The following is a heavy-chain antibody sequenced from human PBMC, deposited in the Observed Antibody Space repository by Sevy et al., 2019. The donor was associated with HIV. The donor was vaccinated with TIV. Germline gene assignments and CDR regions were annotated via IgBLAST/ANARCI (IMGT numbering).Heavy chain of an antibody. D-gene: IGHD3-10*01. J-gene: IGHJ5*02. CDR3: ARSTVWFGELT. V-gene: IGHV4-30-4*01. Sequence: SETLSLTCTVSRGSIRHADSYWNWIRQHPGKGLEWIRYIYYSGNAYYNPSLWSRFSISVDTSKNQFSLQLTSVTAADTAVYFCARSTVWFGELTWGQGTPVTVSS. CDR1: RGSIRHADSY. CDR2: IYYSGNA.